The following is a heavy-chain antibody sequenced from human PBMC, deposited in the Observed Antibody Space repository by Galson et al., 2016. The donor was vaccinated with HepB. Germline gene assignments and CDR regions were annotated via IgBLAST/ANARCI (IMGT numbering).Heavy chain of an antibody. D-gene: IGHD3-3*01. CDR2: INSYNGDT. CDR3: ARDTYDLWSGYQNYGHY. Sequence: QSGAEVKMPGASVRVSCKASGYSFTRYGISWVRQAPGQGLEWMGWINSYNGDTNYAQMLQGRVTVTTDASTGTAYLDLRSLSTDDTAVYYCARDTYDLWSGYQNYGHYWGQGTLVTVAS. J-gene: IGHJ4*02. V-gene: IGHV1-18*01. CDR1: GYSFTRYG.